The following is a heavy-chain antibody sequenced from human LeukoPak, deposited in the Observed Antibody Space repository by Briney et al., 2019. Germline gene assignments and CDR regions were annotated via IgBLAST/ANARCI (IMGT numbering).Heavy chain of an antibody. J-gene: IGHJ6*03. Sequence: SETLSLTCTVSGGSISSSSYYWGWIRQPPGKGLEWIGSIYYSGSTYYNPSLKSRVTISVDTSKNQFSLKLSSVTAADTAVYYCARLWFGELSSYYYMDVWGKGTTVTVSS. D-gene: IGHD3-10*01. CDR2: IYYSGST. CDR1: GGSISSSSYY. CDR3: ARLWFGELSSYYYMDV. V-gene: IGHV4-39*01.